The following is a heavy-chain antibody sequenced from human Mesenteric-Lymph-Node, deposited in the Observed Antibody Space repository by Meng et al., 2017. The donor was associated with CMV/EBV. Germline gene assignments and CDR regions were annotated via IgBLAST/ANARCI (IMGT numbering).Heavy chain of an antibody. V-gene: IGHV3-53*01. Sequence: GGSLRLSCAASGFTSSSHWMSWVRQAPGKGLDWVSVIYSVGSTYYADSVKGRFTISRDDSRNMLYLQMNSLRAEDTAVYYCAGDFWMGGMDVWGQGTTVTVSS. CDR1: GFTSSSHW. CDR3: AGDFWMGGMDV. J-gene: IGHJ6*02. CDR2: IYSVGST. D-gene: IGHD3-3*01.